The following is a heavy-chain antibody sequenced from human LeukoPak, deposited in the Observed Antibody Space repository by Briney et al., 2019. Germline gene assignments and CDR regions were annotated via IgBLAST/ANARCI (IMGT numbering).Heavy chain of an antibody. D-gene: IGHD1-1*01. V-gene: IGHV4-4*07. J-gene: IGHJ4*02. CDR1: GGSITSYY. Sequence: SETLSLTCTVSGGSITSYYWNWIRQPAGERLEWVGRISTGGNTNYNPSLTSRVTMSVDTSKNQLSLRLSSVTAADTAVYYCARDQNWLIDYWGQGTLVTVSS. CDR2: ISTGGNT. CDR3: ARDQNWLIDY.